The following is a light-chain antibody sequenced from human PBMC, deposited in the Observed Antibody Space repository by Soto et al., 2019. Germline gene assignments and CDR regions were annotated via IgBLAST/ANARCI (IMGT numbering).Light chain of an antibody. CDR3: QQRSNWPRT. J-gene: IGKJ1*01. CDR1: QSISSY. V-gene: IGKV3-11*01. CDR2: DAS. Sequence: EIVLTQSPATLSLSPGERATLSCRASQSISSYLAWYQQKPGQAPRLLIYDASNRATAIPARFSGSGSGTDFTLTISSLEPEEFALYYCQQRSNWPRTFGQGT.